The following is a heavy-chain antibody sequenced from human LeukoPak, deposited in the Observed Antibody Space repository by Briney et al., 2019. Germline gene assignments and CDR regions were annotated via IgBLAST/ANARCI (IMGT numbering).Heavy chain of an antibody. CDR1: GFSFTNYA. Sequence: GGSLSLSCAASGFSFTNYAIYWVRQAPGEGLEWVSVISGGGDTTYADSVKGRFTISRANSRNTVYLQMDSLRADDMAVYYCVRSTGYFYYGMDVWGQGTTVTVS. CDR2: ISGGGDT. J-gene: IGHJ6*02. CDR3: VRSTGYFYYGMDV. V-gene: IGHV3-23*01.